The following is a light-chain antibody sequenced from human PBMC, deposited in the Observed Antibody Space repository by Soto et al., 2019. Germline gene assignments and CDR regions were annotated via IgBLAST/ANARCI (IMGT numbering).Light chain of an antibody. CDR1: TSNIGSNS. V-gene: IGLV1-47*01. CDR3: AAWDDSLSAVV. J-gene: IGLJ2*01. Sequence: QTVVTQPPSASGTPGQRVTISCSGSTSNIGSNSVYWYQQLPGTAPKLLIYSSNQRPSGVPDRFSGSKSGTSASLAISGLRSEDEAEYYCAAWDDSLSAVVFGGGTQLTVL. CDR2: SSN.